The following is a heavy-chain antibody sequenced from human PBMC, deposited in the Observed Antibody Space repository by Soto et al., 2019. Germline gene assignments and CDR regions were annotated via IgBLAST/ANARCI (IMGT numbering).Heavy chain of an antibody. D-gene: IGHD1-7*01. V-gene: IGHV4-4*02. CDR3: ASRDPGTSVDY. CDR2: IYRTGST. J-gene: IGHJ4*02. Sequence: GTLSLTCAVSGGSFTSNNWWTWVRQPPGQGLEWIGEIYRTGSTNYNPSLKSRVTISLDKSENQFSLKVTSLTAADTAVYYCASRDPGTSVDYWGQGTLVTVSS. CDR1: GGSFTSNNW.